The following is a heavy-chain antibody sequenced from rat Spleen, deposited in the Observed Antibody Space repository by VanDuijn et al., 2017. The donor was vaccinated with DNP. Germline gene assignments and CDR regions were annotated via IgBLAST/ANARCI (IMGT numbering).Heavy chain of an antibody. CDR3: TREREQLIYPFAY. CDR2: ISNSGST. D-gene: IGHD1-2*01. J-gene: IGHJ3*01. Sequence: QVQLKESGPGLVQPSQTLSLTCTVSGFSLTNYGVSWVRQPPGKGLEWIAAISNSGSTSYNSVLQSRLSIIRDTSKSQVFLKMNSLQTEDTASYFCTREREQLIYPFAYWGQGTLVTVSS. CDR1: GFSLTNYG. V-gene: IGHV2S12*01.